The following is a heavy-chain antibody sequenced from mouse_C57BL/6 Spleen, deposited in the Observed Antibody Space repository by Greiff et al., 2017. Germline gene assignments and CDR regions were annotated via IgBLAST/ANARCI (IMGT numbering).Heavy chain of an antibody. J-gene: IGHJ4*01. CDR1: GYTFTSYW. Sequence: QVQLQQSGAELVKPGASVKMSCKASGYTFTSYWMTWVKQRPGQGLEWIGDIYPGSGSTNYNEKFKGKATLTVDTSSSTAYMQLSSLTSEDSAVYYCATMSTVEEEAMDYWGQGTSVTVSS. D-gene: IGHD1-1*01. CDR2: IYPGSGST. V-gene: IGHV1-55*01. CDR3: ATMSTVEEEAMDY.